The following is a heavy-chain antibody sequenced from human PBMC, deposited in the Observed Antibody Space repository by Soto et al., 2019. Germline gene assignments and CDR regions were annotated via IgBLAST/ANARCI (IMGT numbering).Heavy chain of an antibody. CDR1: GFSLSTRGVG. V-gene: IGHV2-5*02. D-gene: IGHD5-12*01. Sequence: QITLKESGPTLVKPTQTLTLTCSFSGFSLSTRGVGVGWIRQPPGKPLEWLALIFCDDDKWYSPSLRSRLTIIEDTSKNQVVLTMTNMDPVDTARYYCAHRSRGYAYYFDQWGQGTLVTVSS. CDR3: AHRSRGYAYYFDQ. J-gene: IGHJ4*02. CDR2: IFCDDDK.